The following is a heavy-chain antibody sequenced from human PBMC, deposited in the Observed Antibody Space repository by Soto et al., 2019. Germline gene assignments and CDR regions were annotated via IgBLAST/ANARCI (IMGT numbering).Heavy chain of an antibody. CDR2: ISPYTGNT. CDR3: VMVDNYVTPTPQDV. Sequence: QVQLVQSGDEVKKPGASVKVSCKASGYIFVNYGIAWVRQAPGQGLEWMGWISPYTGNTHSATKVQGRLTMTTDTATSTAYMDMGSLTSDDTAVYYCVMVDNYVTPTPQDVWGQGTTVTVSS. CDR1: GYIFVNYG. D-gene: IGHD3-16*01. V-gene: IGHV1-18*01. J-gene: IGHJ6*02.